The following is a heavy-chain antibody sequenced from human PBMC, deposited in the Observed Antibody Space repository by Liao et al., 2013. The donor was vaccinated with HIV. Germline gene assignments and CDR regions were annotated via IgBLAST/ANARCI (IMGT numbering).Heavy chain of an antibody. D-gene: IGHD3-22*01. J-gene: IGHJ5*02. V-gene: IGHV4-39*07. CDR2: IYYSGSS. CDR3: ARDTTIRPWASQPLTWFDP. Sequence: QLQLQESGPGLVKPSETLSLTCNVSGDSISSSSYYWGWIRQPPGKGLEWIGSIYYSGSSYYNPSLKSRVTISVDTSKNQFSLKLSSVTAADTAVYYCARDTTIRPWASQPLTWFDPWGQGTQVIVSS. CDR1: GDSISSSSYY.